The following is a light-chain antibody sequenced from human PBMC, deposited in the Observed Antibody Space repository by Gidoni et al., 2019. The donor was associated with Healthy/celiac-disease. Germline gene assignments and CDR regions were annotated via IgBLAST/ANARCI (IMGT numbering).Light chain of an antibody. J-gene: IGLJ2*01. CDR1: KLGDKY. CDR3: QAWDSSTYVV. Sequence: YELTQPPSVSVSPGQTASITCSGDKLGDKYACWYQQKPGQSPVLVIYQDSKRPSGIPERFSGSNSGNTATLTISGTQAMDEADYYCQAWDSSTYVVFGGGTKLTVL. V-gene: IGLV3-1*01. CDR2: QDS.